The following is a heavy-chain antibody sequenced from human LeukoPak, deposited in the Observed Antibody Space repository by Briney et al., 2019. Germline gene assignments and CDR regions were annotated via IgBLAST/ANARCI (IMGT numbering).Heavy chain of an antibody. CDR2: IRPDRADR. J-gene: IGHJ4*02. D-gene: IGHD3-16*01. Sequence: GGSLTLSCTASGFSSRTHWMSWVRQAPAQGLERVANIRPDRADRYYGDSLTGRFTISRDNEKTSVYLKMNFLREDETAIYYCRRQGEWNFEFWGQGTLVTVSS. V-gene: IGHV3-7*01. CDR3: RRQGEWNFEF. CDR1: GFSSRTHW.